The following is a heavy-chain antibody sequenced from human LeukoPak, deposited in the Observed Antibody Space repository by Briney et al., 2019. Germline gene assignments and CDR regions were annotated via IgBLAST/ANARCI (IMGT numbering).Heavy chain of an antibody. CDR3: ARDDYCSSTSCYSPHNWFDP. CDR1: GYTFTSYG. Sequence: ASVKVSCKASGYTFTSYGISWVRQAPGQGLEWMGWINTNTGNPTYAQGFTGRFVFSLDTSVSTAYLQISSLKAEDTAVYYCARDDYCSSTSCYSPHNWFDPWGQGTLVTVSS. CDR2: INTNTGNP. V-gene: IGHV7-4-1*02. D-gene: IGHD2-2*01. J-gene: IGHJ5*02.